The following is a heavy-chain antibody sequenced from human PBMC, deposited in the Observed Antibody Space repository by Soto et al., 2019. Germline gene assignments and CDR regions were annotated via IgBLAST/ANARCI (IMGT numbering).Heavy chain of an antibody. CDR1: GYTFTGYY. D-gene: IGHD3-3*01. CDR3: ERGSAYYDFWSGYYNRWYFDY. Sequence: ASVKVSCKASGYTFTGYYMHWVRQAPGQGLEWMGWINPNSGGTNYAQKFQGWVTMTRDTSISTAYMELSRLRSDDTAVYYCERGSAYYDFWSGYYNRWYFDYWGQGTLVTVSS. J-gene: IGHJ4*02. V-gene: IGHV1-2*04. CDR2: INPNSGGT.